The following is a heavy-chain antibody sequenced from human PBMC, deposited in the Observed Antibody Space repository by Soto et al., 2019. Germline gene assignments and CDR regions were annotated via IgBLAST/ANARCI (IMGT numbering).Heavy chain of an antibody. J-gene: IGHJ6*02. Sequence: QGKLVQSGPEVKKPGASVKVSCKASGYTFSRYGISWVRQAPGQGLEWMGWVSGYNGDTKYAQKVQGRVTMTIDTTXXTAYMELRSLTSDDTAKYYCAENGQPPYYDYGMDVWGQGTPVTVSS. V-gene: IGHV1-18*01. D-gene: IGHD2-8*01. CDR1: GYTFSRYG. CDR2: VSGYNGDT. CDR3: AENGQPPYYDYGMDV.